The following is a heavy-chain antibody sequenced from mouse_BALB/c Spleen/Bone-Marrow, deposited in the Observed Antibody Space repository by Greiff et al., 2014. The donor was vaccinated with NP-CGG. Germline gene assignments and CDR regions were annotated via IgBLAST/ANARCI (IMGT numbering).Heavy chain of an antibody. CDR2: ISGGGSYT. CDR3: ARSFGSSYWYFDV. D-gene: IGHD1-1*01. CDR1: GFTFSSYG. J-gene: IGHJ1*01. V-gene: IGHV5-9-2*01. Sequence: EVQVVESGGGLVKPGGSLKLSCAASGFTFSSYGMSWVRQTPEKRLEWVATISGGGSYTYFSDSVKGRFTISRDNAKSNLNLQMSSLRSEDTALYYCARSFGSSYWYFDVWGAGTTVTVSS.